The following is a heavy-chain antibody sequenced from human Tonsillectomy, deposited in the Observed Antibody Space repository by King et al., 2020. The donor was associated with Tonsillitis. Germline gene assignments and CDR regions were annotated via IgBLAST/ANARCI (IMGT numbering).Heavy chain of an antibody. CDR1: GGSISSSDHY. J-gene: IGHJ4*02. CDR2: MYSSGTI. V-gene: IGHV4-39*01. Sequence: QLQESGPGVVKPSETLSLTCTVSGGSISSSDHYWAWIRQPPGKGLEWIGYMYSSGTIFYNPSLKSRITMSGGTSENRFSLKLSSVTAADTAVYFCARYVSGSFDYWGRGALVTVSS. CDR3: ARYVSGSFDY. D-gene: IGHD1-26*01.